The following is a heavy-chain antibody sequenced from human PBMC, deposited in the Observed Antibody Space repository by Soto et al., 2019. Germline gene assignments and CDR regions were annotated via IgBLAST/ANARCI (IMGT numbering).Heavy chain of an antibody. CDR3: ARDPGTYSSSWYRGNWFDP. Sequence: QVQLVESGGGVVQPGRSLRLSCAASGFTFSSYAMHWVRQAPGKGLEWVAVISYDGSNKYYADSVKGRFTISRDNSKNTLYLQMNRLRAEDTAVYYCARDPGTYSSSWYRGNWFDPWGQGTLVTVSS. J-gene: IGHJ5*02. CDR1: GFTFSSYA. D-gene: IGHD6-13*01. CDR2: ISYDGSNK. V-gene: IGHV3-30-3*01.